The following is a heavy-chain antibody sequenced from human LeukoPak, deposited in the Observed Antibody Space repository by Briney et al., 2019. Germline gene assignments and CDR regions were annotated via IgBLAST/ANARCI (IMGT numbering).Heavy chain of an antibody. J-gene: IGHJ4*02. CDR2: IKEDGSEI. D-gene: IGHD3-10*01. CDR3: VTDQTGRHPYFFDY. V-gene: IGHV3-7*01. Sequence: GGSLRLSCAASGFNFSTYWMTWVRQVPGKGLEWVANIKEDGSEIYYVDAVKGRFSISRDNAKTSLYLQMNNLSVADTAVYYCVTDQTGRHPYFFDYWGQGTLVTVSS. CDR1: GFNFSTYW.